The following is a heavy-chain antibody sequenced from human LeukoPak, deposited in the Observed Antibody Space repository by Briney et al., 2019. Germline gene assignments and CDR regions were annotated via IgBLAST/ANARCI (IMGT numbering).Heavy chain of an antibody. V-gene: IGHV3-7*01. CDR2: IKQGGSEK. CDR1: GFTFRDAW. Sequence: GGSLRLSCAASGFTFRDAWMTWVRQAPGKGLKWVANIKQGGSEKYYVDSVKGRFTISRDNAKNSLYLQMNSLRAEDTAVYYCAREGSSSGTFPNDYWGQGTLVTVSS. CDR3: AREGSSSGTFPNDY. D-gene: IGHD2-15*01. J-gene: IGHJ4*02.